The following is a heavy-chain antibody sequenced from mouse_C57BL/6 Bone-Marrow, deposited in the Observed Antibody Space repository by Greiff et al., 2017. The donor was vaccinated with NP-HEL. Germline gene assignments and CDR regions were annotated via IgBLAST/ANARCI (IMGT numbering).Heavy chain of an antibody. CDR3: ARTGTVVAKDWYFDV. CDR1: GYTFTDYY. D-gene: IGHD1-1*01. Sequence: VQLQQSGPELVKPGASVKISCKASGYTFTDYYMNWVKQSHGKSLEWIGDINPNNGGTSYNQKFKGKATLTVDKSSSTAYMELRSLTSEDSAVYYCARTGTVVAKDWYFDVWGTGTTVTVSS. V-gene: IGHV1-26*01. CDR2: INPNNGGT. J-gene: IGHJ1*03.